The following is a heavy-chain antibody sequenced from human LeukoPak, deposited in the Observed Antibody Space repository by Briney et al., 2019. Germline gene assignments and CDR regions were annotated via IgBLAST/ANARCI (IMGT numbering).Heavy chain of an antibody. D-gene: IGHD6-19*01. Sequence: GGSLRLSCAASGFTFSSYWMHWVRQAPGKGLVWVSRINSDGSSTGYADSVKGRFTISRDNAKNTLYLQMNSLRAEDTAVYYCASNPLQWLSVAVFDPWGQGTLVTVSS. J-gene: IGHJ5*02. CDR3: ASNPLQWLSVAVFDP. V-gene: IGHV3-74*01. CDR2: INSDGSST. CDR1: GFTFSSYW.